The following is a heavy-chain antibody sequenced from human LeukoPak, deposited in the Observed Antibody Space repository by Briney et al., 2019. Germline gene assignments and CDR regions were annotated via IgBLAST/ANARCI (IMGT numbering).Heavy chain of an antibody. CDR1: GGSISSGSYY. Sequence: PSETLSLTCTVSGGSISSGSYYWSWIRQPAGKGLEWIGRIYTSGSTNYNPSLKSRVTISVDTSKNQFSRKLSSAAAADTAVYYCARSAGYSSSWYDFAYGGWFDPWGQGTLVTVSS. V-gene: IGHV4-61*02. CDR3: ARSAGYSSSWYDFAYGGWFDP. CDR2: IYTSGST. J-gene: IGHJ5*02. D-gene: IGHD6-13*01.